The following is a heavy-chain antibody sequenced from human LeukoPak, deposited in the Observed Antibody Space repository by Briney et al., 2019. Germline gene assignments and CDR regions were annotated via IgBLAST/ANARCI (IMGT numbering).Heavy chain of an antibody. D-gene: IGHD3-10*01. CDR3: ARDSPLMVRGPTGDY. CDR2: INTNTGNP. CDR1: GYTFTSYA. Sequence: ASVKVSCKASGYTFTSYAMNWVRQAPGQGLEWMGWINTNTGNPTYAQGFTGRFVFSLDTSVNTAYLQISSLKAEDTAVYFCARDSPLMVRGPTGDYWGQGTLVTVSS. J-gene: IGHJ4*02. V-gene: IGHV7-4-1*02.